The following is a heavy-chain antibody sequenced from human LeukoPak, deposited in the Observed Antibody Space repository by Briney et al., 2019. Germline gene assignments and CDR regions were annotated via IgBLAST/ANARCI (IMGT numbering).Heavy chain of an antibody. J-gene: IGHJ5*02. V-gene: IGHV4-34*01. Sequence: SETQSLTCAVYGGSFSGYYWSWIRQPPGKGLEWIGEINHSGSTNYNPSLKSRVTISVDTSKNQFSLKLSSVTAADTAVYYCARGPDSSSSSWFDPWGQGTLVTVSS. CDR2: INHSGST. D-gene: IGHD6-6*01. CDR1: GGSFSGYY. CDR3: ARGPDSSSSSWFDP.